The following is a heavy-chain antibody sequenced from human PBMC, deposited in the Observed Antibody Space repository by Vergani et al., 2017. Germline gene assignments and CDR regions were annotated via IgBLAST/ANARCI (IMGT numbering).Heavy chain of an antibody. CDR2: IYHSGST. V-gene: IGHV4-4*02. CDR3: ARFLTRTTIYYYYGMDV. D-gene: IGHD1-20*01. CDR1: GGSISSSNW. Sequence: QVQLQESGPGLVKPSGTLSLTCAVSGGSISSSNWWSWVRQPPGKGLEWIGEIYHSGSTNYNPSLKSRVTISVDKTKKQFSLKLSSVTAADTAVYYSARFLTRTTIYYYYGMDVWSQGTTVTVSS. J-gene: IGHJ6*02.